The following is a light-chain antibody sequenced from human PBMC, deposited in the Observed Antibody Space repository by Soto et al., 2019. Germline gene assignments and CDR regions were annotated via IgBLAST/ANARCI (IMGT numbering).Light chain of an antibody. CDR2: RAS. V-gene: IGKV1-5*03. CDR3: QHYYGYSWT. J-gene: IGKJ1*01. CDR1: QSISSW. Sequence: DIQMTQLPSNLSASVGVRVTITCRASQSISSWLAWCQQKPGKAPKVLIYRASNLESGVPSRFSGSGSETEFTLTISSLQSDDFATYYCQHYYGYSWTFGQGTKVDIK.